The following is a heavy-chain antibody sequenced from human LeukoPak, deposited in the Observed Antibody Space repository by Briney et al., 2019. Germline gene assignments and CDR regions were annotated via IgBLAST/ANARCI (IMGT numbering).Heavy chain of an antibody. CDR3: ARGSVYSPFLIDY. CDR1: GYTFTGYY. J-gene: IGHJ4*02. D-gene: IGHD2-8*01. Sequence: ASVKVSCKASGYTFTGYYMHWVRQAPGQGLEWMGWINPNSGGTNYAQKFQGRVTMTRDTSISTAYMELSRLRSDDTAVYYCARGSVYSPFLIDYWGQGTLVTVSS. V-gene: IGHV1-2*02. CDR2: INPNSGGT.